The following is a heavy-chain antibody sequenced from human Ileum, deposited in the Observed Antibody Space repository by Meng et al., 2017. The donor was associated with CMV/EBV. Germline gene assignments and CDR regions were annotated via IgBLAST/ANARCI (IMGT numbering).Heavy chain of an antibody. V-gene: IGHV4-30-4*08. CDR2: VFYSGST. J-gene: IGHJ4*02. CDR3: ARELRYGDYYFDS. CDR1: GDSIISDDHY. D-gene: IGHD4-17*01. Sequence: QVPLQEAGPGLVKSSQHLSLTCNVSGDSIISDDHYWSWIRQPPGKGLEWIGYVFYSGSTYYNPSLMSRVTISVDTSKNQFSLRLSSVTAADTAVYYCARELRYGDYYFDSWGQGTLVTVSS.